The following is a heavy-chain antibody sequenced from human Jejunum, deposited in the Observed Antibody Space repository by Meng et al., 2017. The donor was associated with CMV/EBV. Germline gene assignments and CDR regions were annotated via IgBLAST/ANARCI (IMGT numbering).Heavy chain of an antibody. CDR2: IRSKNSSGTT. Sequence: SGFSASASFQAWVRQTLGKGLEGGGFIRSKNSSGTTEYAASVKGRFLVSRDESNSVTYLQMNDLRIEDTAIYYCTRCGINCYLDYWGQGTLVTVSS. CDR3: TRCGINCYLDY. V-gene: IGHV3-49*04. D-gene: IGHD2-15*01. CDR1: GFSASASF. J-gene: IGHJ4*03.